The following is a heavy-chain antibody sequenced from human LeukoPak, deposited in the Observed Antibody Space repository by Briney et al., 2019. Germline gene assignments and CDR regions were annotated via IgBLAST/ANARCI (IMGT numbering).Heavy chain of an antibody. D-gene: IGHD3-22*01. V-gene: IGHV3-48*01. CDR3: VRDHHRRLYDSQARDTFDI. J-gene: IGHJ3*02. CDR2: ISSSSSTM. Sequence: GGSLRLSCAASGFTFSSYSMNWVRQAPGKGLEWVSYISSSSSTMYYADSVKGRFTISRDNAKNSLYLQMNSLRAEDTAVYYCVRDHHRRLYDSQARDTFDIWGQGTMVTVSS. CDR1: GFTFSSYS.